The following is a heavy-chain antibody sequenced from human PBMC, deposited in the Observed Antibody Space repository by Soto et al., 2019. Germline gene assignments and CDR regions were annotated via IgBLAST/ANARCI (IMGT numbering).Heavy chain of an antibody. Sequence: EVHLVESGGRLVKPGGSLRLSCAASGFALSSYSIAWVRQAPGKGLEWVSLTFNYAGRLYYADSVKGRFAISRDDAKNSVYLQMNSLRAEDTAVYYCAREEGYCGGGYCFRSEFVLWGQGPVVTVSS. CDR1: GFALSSYS. V-gene: IGHV3-21*01. CDR2: TFNYAGRL. D-gene: IGHD2-15*01. J-gene: IGHJ3*01. CDR3: AREEGYCGGGYCFRSEFVL.